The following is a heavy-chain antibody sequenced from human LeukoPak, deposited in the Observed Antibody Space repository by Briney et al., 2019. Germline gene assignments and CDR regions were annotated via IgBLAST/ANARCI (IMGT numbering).Heavy chain of an antibody. D-gene: IGHD3-10*01. CDR3: ARGGRPDRGPKPTSTNWFDP. J-gene: IGHJ5*02. CDR1: GYTFTSYD. Sequence: GASVKVSCKASGYTFTSYDINWVRQATGQGLEWMGWMNPNSGNTGYAQKFQGRVTMTRNTSISTAYMELSSLRSEDTAVYYCARGGRPDRGPKPTSTNWFDPWGQGTLVTVSS. V-gene: IGHV1-8*01. CDR2: MNPNSGNT.